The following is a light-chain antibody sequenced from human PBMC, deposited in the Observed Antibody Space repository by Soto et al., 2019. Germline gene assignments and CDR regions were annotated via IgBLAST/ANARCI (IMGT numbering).Light chain of an antibody. CDR2: GAS. Sequence: EIVMTQSPATLSVSPGERATLSCRASESVGSNLAWYQQKPGQAPRLLIHGASKRATGIPARFSGSGSGTEFTLTISSLQSEDFAVYYCQPYNNWPLTFGGGTKVDIK. CDR1: ESVGSN. J-gene: IGKJ4*01. CDR3: QPYNNWPLT. V-gene: IGKV3-15*01.